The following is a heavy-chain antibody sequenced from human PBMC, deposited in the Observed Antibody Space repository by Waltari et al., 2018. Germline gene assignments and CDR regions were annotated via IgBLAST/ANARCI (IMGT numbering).Heavy chain of an antibody. Sequence: QVQLVESGGGVVQPGRSLRLSCAASGFTFSSYGMHWFRPAPGKGREWVAVIGYDGSNKYYADSVKGRFTISRDNSKNTLYLQMNSLRAEDTAVYYCARGVDIVATKISGNFDYWGQGTLVTVSS. CDR2: IGYDGSNK. J-gene: IGHJ4*02. CDR3: ARGVDIVATKISGNFDY. D-gene: IGHD5-12*01. CDR1: GFTFSSYG. V-gene: IGHV3-33*01.